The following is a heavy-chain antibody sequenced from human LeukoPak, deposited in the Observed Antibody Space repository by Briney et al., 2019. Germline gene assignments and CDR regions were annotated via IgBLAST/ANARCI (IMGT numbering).Heavy chain of an antibody. CDR2: TNPNSGGT. CDR1: GYTFTGYY. V-gene: IGHV1-2*06. D-gene: IGHD2-15*01. J-gene: IGHJ4*02. CDR3: ARDVVVTNFDY. Sequence: ASVKVSCKASGYTFTGYYMHWLRQAPGQGLEWMGRTNPNSGGTNYAQKFQGRVTMTRDTSISTAYMELSRLRSDDTAVYYCARDVVVTNFDYWGQGTLVTVPS.